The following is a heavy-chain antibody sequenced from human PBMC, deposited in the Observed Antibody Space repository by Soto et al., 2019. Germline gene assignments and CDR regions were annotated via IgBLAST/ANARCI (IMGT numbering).Heavy chain of an antibody. D-gene: IGHD4-4*01. CDR3: ATGRLQGVFYYYMDV. CDR2: INHSGST. V-gene: IGHV4-34*01. CDR1: GGSFSGYY. J-gene: IGHJ6*03. Sequence: QVQLQQWGAGLLKPSETLSLTCAVYGGSFSGYYWSWIRQPPGKGLEWIGEINHSGSTNYNTSLKRRVTISVDTSKNHFSLKLSSVTAADTAVYYCATGRLQGVFYYYMDVWGKGTPVTGSS.